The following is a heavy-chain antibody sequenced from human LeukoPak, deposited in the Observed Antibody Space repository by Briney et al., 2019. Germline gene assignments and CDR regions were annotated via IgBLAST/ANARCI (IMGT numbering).Heavy chain of an antibody. D-gene: IGHD3-3*01. V-gene: IGHV3-21*01. CDR3: ARELRFLEWLLFDP. Sequence: GGSLRLSCAASGFTFSSYSMNWVRQAPGKGLEWVSSISSSISYIYYADSVKGRFTISRDNAKNSLYLQMNSLGAEDTAVYYCARELRFLEWLLFDPWGQGTLVTVSS. CDR1: GFTFSSYS. CDR2: ISSSISYI. J-gene: IGHJ5*02.